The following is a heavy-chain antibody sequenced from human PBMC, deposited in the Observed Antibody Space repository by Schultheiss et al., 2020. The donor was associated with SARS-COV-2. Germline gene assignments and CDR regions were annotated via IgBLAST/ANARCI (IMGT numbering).Heavy chain of an antibody. CDR1: GFTFTNAW. Sequence: GGSLRLSCAVSGFTFTNAWMNWVRQAPGKGLEWVGHIKSKADGETANCAAPVKGRFTISRDDSKKTLHLQMDSLKTEDTALYYCTTLTAMGTHGDYWGQGTLVTVSS. CDR2: IKSKADGETA. D-gene: IGHD5-18*01. V-gene: IGHV3-15*07. J-gene: IGHJ4*02. CDR3: TTLTAMGTHGDY.